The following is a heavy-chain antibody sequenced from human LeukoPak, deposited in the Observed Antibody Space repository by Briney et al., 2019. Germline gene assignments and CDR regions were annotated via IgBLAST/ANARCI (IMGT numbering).Heavy chain of an antibody. D-gene: IGHD4-17*01. J-gene: IGHJ5*02. Sequence: SETLSLTCAVYGGSFSGYYWSWIRQPAGKGLEWIGRIYTSGSTNYNPSLKSRVTMSVDTSKNQFSLKLSSVTAADTAVYYCATEGTTRYGEIWFDPWGQGTLVTVSS. CDR1: GGSFSGYY. CDR2: IYTSGST. CDR3: ATEGTTRYGEIWFDP. V-gene: IGHV4-4*07.